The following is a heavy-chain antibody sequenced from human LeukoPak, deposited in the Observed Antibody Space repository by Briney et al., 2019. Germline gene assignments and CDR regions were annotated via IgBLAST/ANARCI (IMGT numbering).Heavy chain of an antibody. J-gene: IGHJ4*02. Sequence: GGSQRLSCAASPFTFDAYVMHWVRRTPRRGLEWVSLISGDGSDTYYADSVKGRFSIARDNSKGSLYLHMNNLRIEDSGVYYCAKDIGWGLSYYFDSWGPGTLVTVS. CDR2: ISGDGSDT. D-gene: IGHD2/OR15-2a*01. CDR3: AKDIGWGLSYYFDS. CDR1: PFTFDAYV. V-gene: IGHV3-43*02.